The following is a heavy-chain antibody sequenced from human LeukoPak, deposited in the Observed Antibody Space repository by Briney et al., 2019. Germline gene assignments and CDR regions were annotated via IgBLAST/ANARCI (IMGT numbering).Heavy chain of an antibody. Sequence: PGGSLGLSCAASGFTFSSYAMSWVRQAPGKGLEWVSGISGSGGSTYYADSVGGRFTISRDNSKNTLYLQMNSLRAEDTAVYYCAKEHQAWISYYFDYWGQGTLVTVSS. CDR1: GFTFSSYA. CDR3: AKEHQAWISYYFDY. D-gene: IGHD5-12*01. J-gene: IGHJ4*02. V-gene: IGHV3-23*01. CDR2: ISGSGGST.